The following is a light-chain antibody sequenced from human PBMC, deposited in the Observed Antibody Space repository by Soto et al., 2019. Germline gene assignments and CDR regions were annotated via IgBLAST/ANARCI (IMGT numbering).Light chain of an antibody. CDR3: QQYNSYPWT. V-gene: IGKV1-5*01. CDR2: DVS. CDR1: ESISSW. J-gene: IGKJ1*01. Sequence: DIQMTQSPSTLSASIGDRVVITCRASESISSWLAWYQQKPGKAPKLLIYDVSSLESGVPSRFSGSESGTEFTLTISSLQPDDFATYYCQQYNSYPWTFGQGTKVDTK.